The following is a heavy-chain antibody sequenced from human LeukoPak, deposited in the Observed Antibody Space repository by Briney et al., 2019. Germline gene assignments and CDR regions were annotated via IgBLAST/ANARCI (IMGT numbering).Heavy chain of an antibody. J-gene: IGHJ4*02. V-gene: IGHV3-7*01. CDR2: IKQDGSEK. CDR1: GFTFSSYW. D-gene: IGHD2-2*01. CDR3: ARVGPGRSTSCFPY. Sequence: GGSLRLSCAASGFTFSSYWMSWVRQAPGKGLEWVANIKQDGSEKYYVDCVKGRFTISRDNAKNSLYLQMNSLRAEDTAVYYCARVGPGRSTSCFPYWGQGTLVTVSS.